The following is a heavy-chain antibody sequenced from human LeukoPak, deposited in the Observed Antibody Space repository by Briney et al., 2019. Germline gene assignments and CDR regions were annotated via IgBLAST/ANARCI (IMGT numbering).Heavy chain of an antibody. J-gene: IGHJ5*02. D-gene: IGHD3-10*01. V-gene: IGHV4-39*07. Sequence: PSETLSLTCTVSGGSISSSSYYWGWIRQPPGKGLEWIAEINHSGSTNHNPSLKSRVTISVDTSKNQFSLKLSSVTAADTAVYYCARGVPYDYGSGINWFDPWGQGTLVTVSS. CDR2: INHSGST. CDR1: GGSISSSSYY. CDR3: ARGVPYDYGSGINWFDP.